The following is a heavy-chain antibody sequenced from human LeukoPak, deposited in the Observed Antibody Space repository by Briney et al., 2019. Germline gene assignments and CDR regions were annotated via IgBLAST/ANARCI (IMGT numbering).Heavy chain of an antibody. Sequence: GGSLRLSCAASGFTFSSYAMHWVRQAPGKGLEWVAVISYDGSNKYYADSVKGRFTISRDNSKNTLYLQMNSLRAEDTAVYYCARDLSSLVFSYDFWSGYYGGDYFDYWGQGTLVTVSS. CDR3: ARDLSSLVFSYDFWSGYYGGDYFDY. J-gene: IGHJ4*02. D-gene: IGHD3-3*01. V-gene: IGHV3-30-3*01. CDR2: ISYDGSNK. CDR1: GFTFSSYA.